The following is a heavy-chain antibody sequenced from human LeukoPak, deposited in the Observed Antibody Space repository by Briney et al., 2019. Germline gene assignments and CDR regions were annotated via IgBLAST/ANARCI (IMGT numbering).Heavy chain of an antibody. CDR2: ISSSSVTI. Sequence: PGGSLRLSCAASGFAFNNYIMNWVRQAPGKGLEWVSYISSSSVTIYYADSVKGRFTISRDNAKNSLFLQMDSLRAEDTAVYYCARPRDGYKSYYSDYWGQGTLVTVSS. D-gene: IGHD5-24*01. CDR1: GFAFNNYI. J-gene: IGHJ4*02. V-gene: IGHV3-48*01. CDR3: ARPRDGYKSYYSDY.